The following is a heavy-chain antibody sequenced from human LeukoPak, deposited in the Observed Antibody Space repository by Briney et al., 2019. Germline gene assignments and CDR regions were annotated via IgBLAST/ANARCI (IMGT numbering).Heavy chain of an antibody. CDR3: AKDQTDTALAFDY. CDR2: ISYDGSNK. D-gene: IGHD5-18*01. CDR1: GFTFSSYG. V-gene: IGHV3-30*18. Sequence: PGRSLRLSCAASGFTFSSYGMHWVRQAPGKGLERVAVISYDGSNKYYADSVKGRFTISRDNSKNTLYLQMNSLRAEDTAVFYCAKDQTDTALAFDYWGQGTLVTVSS. J-gene: IGHJ4*02.